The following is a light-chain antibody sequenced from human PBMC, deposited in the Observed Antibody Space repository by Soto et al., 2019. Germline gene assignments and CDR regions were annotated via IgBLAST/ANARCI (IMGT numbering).Light chain of an antibody. CDR2: DAS. J-gene: IGKJ1*01. Sequence: EIVMTQSPSTLSASPGERATLSCRASRSISIKLAWYQQKPGQAPRLLIYDASTRDTGIPTRISASGSGTDYTLPISSLQSEDFAVYYCHQFENWHHTFGQGTKVEIK. CDR3: HQFENWHHT. V-gene: IGKV3-15*01. CDR1: RSISIK.